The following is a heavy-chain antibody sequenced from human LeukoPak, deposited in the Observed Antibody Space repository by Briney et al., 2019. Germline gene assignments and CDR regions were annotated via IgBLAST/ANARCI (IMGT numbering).Heavy chain of an antibody. J-gene: IGHJ6*02. CDR1: GGTFSSYA. V-gene: IGHV1-69*13. CDR3: ARIRDGYNSYFFYGMDV. D-gene: IGHD5-24*01. CDR2: IIPIFGTA. Sequence: EASVKVSCKASGGTFSSYAISWVRQAPGQGLEWMGGIIPIFGTANYAQKFQGRVTITAPDSPSTAYMELSSLRSEDTAVYYCARIRDGYNSYFFYGMDVWGQGTTVTVSS.